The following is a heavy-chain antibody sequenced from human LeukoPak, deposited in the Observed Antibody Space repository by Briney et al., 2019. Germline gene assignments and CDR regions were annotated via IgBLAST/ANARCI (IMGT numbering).Heavy chain of an antibody. V-gene: IGHV1-69*01. J-gene: IGHJ5*02. D-gene: IGHD2-2*01. CDR3: ASNQGYCSSTSCYGNWFDP. Sequence: SVKVSCKASGGTFSSYAISWVRQAPGQGLEWMRGIIPIFGTANYAQKFQGRVTITADESTSTAYMELSSLRSEDTAVYYCASNQGYCSSTSCYGNWFDPWGQGTLVTASS. CDR2: IIPIFGTA. CDR1: GGTFSSYA.